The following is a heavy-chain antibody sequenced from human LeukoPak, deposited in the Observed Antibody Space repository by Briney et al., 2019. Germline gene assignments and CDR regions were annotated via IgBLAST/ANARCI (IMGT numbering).Heavy chain of an antibody. CDR1: GGTFSSYA. V-gene: IGHV1-69*04. CDR3: ARELYGDYVFSY. CDR2: IIPILGIA. J-gene: IGHJ4*02. Sequence: GSSVKVSCKASGGTFSSYAISWVRQAPGQGLEWMGRIIPILGIANYAQKFQGRVTITADKSTSTAYMEPSSLRSEDTAVYYCARELYGDYVFSYWGQGTLVTVSS. D-gene: IGHD4-17*01.